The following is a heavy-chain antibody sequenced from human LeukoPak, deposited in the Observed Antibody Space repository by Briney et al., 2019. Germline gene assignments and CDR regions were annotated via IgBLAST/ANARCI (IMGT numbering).Heavy chain of an antibody. CDR3: QGVPLGYSSGWTSDYSYMDV. V-gene: IGHV4-34*01. CDR1: GGSFTTSW. CDR2: INQRGST. Sequence: SETLSLTCAVYGGSFTTSWWSWIRQAPGKGLGWVGEINQRGSTNYNPPLKSRVTISLDTPNSQFSLSLSFLTAADTAMYYCQGVPLGYSSGWTSDYSYMDVWGKGTPVTVS. D-gene: IGHD6-19*01. J-gene: IGHJ6*03.